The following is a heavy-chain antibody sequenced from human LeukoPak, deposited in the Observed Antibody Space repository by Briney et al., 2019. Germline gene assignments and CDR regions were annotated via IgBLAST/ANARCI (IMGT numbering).Heavy chain of an antibody. D-gene: IGHD6-19*01. Sequence: GGSLRLSCAASGFTVSSNYMSWVRQAPGKGLEWVSVIYSGGSTYYADSVKGRFTISRDNSKNTLYLQMNSLRAEDTAVYYCARDHMSSGWWIRFDFWGRGTLVTVSS. CDR3: ARDHMSSGWWIRFDF. V-gene: IGHV3-53*05. CDR2: IYSGGST. J-gene: IGHJ4*02. CDR1: GFTVSSNY.